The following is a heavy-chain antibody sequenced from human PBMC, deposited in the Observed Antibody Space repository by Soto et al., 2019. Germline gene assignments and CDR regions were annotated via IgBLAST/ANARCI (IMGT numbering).Heavy chain of an antibody. CDR2: ISTHIGST. J-gene: IGHJ4*02. V-gene: IGHV1-18*01. CDR1: GYTFTSYG. Sequence: QVQLVQSGAEVKKPGASVKVSCKIFGYTFTSYGISWVRQAPGQGLEWMGWISTHIGSTSYAQKLQGRVTMTTDTSTSPVYMELTSLRSDDTAVYYFVKDQGSCGGLACYWGQGTLVIVSS. CDR3: VKDQGSCGGLACY. D-gene: IGHD2-15*01.